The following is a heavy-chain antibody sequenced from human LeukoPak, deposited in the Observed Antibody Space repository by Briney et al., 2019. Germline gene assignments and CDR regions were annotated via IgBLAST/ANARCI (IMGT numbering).Heavy chain of an antibody. CDR2: IYYSGGT. D-gene: IGHD2/OR15-2a*01. V-gene: IGHV4-59*01. CDR1: GGSISSYY. CDR3: ARSPLSYFYGMDV. Sequence: SETLSLTCTVSGGSISSYYWSWIRQPPGKGLEWIGYIYYSGGTNYNPSLKSRVTISVDTSKNQFSLKLSSVTAADTAVYYCARSPLSYFYGMDVWGQGTTVTVSS. J-gene: IGHJ6*02.